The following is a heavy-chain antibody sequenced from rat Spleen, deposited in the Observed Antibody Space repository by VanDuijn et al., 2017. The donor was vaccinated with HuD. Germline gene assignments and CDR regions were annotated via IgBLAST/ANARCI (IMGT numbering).Heavy chain of an antibody. CDR2: ISPGGGST. D-gene: IGHD1-1*01. V-gene: IGHV5-25*01. CDR3: APQWSQDY. J-gene: IGHJ2*01. Sequence: EVQLVESGGGLVQPGRSLKLSCAASGFTFSNFDMAWVRQAPTKGLEWVASISPGGGSTYYRDSVKGRFTISRDNAESTLYLQMDSLRSEDTATYYCAPQWSQDYWGQGVMVTVSS. CDR1: GFTFSNFD.